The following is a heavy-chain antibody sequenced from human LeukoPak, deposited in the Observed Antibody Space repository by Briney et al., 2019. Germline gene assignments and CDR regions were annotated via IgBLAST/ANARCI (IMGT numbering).Heavy chain of an antibody. CDR1: GFTLSGYA. D-gene: IGHD2-2*01. V-gene: IGHV3-23*01. J-gene: IGHJ4*02. Sequence: GGSLRLSCAASGFTLSGYAMSWVRQAPGKGLEWVSAISGSGGSTYYADSVKGWFTISRDNSKNTLYLQMNSLRAEDTAVYYCAKGGWIVVVPAASHFDYWGQGTLVTVSS. CDR2: ISGSGGST. CDR3: AKGGWIVVVPAASHFDY.